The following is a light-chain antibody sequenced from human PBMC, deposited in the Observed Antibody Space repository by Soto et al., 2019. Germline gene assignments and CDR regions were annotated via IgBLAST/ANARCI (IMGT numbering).Light chain of an antibody. CDR1: QSISINS. J-gene: IGKJ2*01. Sequence: EIVLTQSPGTLSLSPGDRATLSCRASQSISINSLAWYQQQPGQAPRLLIYGASNRATGIPDRFRGSGSGTGFTDFTLVISRLEPEDFAVYYCQQYGNSPYTFGQGTRLEIK. V-gene: IGKV3-20*01. CDR2: GAS. CDR3: QQYGNSPYT.